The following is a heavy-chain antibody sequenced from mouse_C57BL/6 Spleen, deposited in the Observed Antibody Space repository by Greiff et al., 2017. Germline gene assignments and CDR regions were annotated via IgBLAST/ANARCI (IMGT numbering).Heavy chain of an antibody. Sequence: QVQLQQSGAELVKPGASVKISCKASGYAFSSYWMNWVQQRPGKGLEWIGQIYPGDGDTNYNGKFKGKATLTADKSSSTAYMQLSSLTSEDSAVYFCARRPLGLDFDYWGQGTTLTVSS. CDR2: IYPGDGDT. D-gene: IGHD4-1*01. J-gene: IGHJ2*01. CDR3: ARRPLGLDFDY. V-gene: IGHV1-80*01. CDR1: GYAFSSYW.